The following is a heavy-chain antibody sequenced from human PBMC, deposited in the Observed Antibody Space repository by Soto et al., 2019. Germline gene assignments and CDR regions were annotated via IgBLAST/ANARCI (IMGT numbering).Heavy chain of an antibody. V-gene: IGHV4-34*02. D-gene: IGHD1-26*01. Sequence: QVQLQQWGAGLLKPSETLSLTCAVFGGSLSGYWWSWIRQPPGKGLEWIGEIDASGGTNYNPSLKSRVTISEDTSKNQFSLKWTSVIAADTAVYFCARAGVSGPYDAFDIWGQGTIVSVSS. CDR2: IDASGGT. J-gene: IGHJ3*02. CDR1: GGSLSGYW. CDR3: ARAGVSGPYDAFDI.